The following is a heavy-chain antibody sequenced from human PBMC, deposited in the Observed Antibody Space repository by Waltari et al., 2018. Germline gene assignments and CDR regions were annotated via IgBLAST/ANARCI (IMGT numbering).Heavy chain of an antibody. V-gene: IGHV3-21*02. CDR3: VSDLRESRYMNFYDQ. J-gene: IGHJ4*02. Sequence: EVRLVESGGGLVRPGGSLRLSCAPSGFIFSVRTMPWVRQAPGKGLEWVSSISSRSHYIYYAEAVRGRFTISRDNARNSVYLQMDSLRVGDTALYYCVSDLRESRYMNFYDQWGLGTLVTVSS. CDR2: ISSRSHYI. D-gene: IGHD3-9*01. CDR1: GFIFSVRT.